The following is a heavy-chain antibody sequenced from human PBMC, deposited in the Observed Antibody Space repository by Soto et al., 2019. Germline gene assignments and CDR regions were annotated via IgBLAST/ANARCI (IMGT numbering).Heavy chain of an antibody. CDR3: LKVAMDIVLAIPYRGMAV. CDR2: ISGSGGIT. Sequence: EMQLLESGGGLAQPGGSLRLSCAASGFTFNTYGMSWVRQAPGEGLEWVSLISGSGGITYYGDSVKGRFTISRDNSKNTLYLQMNSLRAEDTAVYYCLKVAMDIVLAIPYRGMAVWGKGTTVIVSS. V-gene: IGHV3-23*01. CDR1: GFTFNTYG. D-gene: IGHD2-2*03. J-gene: IGHJ6*04.